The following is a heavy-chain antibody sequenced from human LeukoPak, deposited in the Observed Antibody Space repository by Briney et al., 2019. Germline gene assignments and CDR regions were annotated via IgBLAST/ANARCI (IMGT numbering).Heavy chain of an antibody. CDR3: ARGGGLDV. D-gene: IGHD3-16*01. Sequence: GRSLRLSCAASGFTFDDSAMYWVRQAPGKGLEWVAGISWNSGSIGFVDSVKGRFTISRDNAKNSLYLQMSNLRAEDTAAYFCARGGGLDVWGQGATVTVSS. CDR2: ISWNSGSI. V-gene: IGHV3-9*01. J-gene: IGHJ6*02. CDR1: GFTFDDSA.